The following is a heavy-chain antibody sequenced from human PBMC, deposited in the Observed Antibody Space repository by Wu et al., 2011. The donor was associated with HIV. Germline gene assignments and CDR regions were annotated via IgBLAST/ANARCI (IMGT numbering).Heavy chain of an antibody. CDR1: GYSFIDYY. J-gene: IGHJ4*02. Sequence: QVQLVQSGAEVTKPGASVKVSCKASGYSFIDYYVHWIRQSPGQGLEWMGWINPNGGGTKYAQKFQGRVTMTRDTSITTAYMELSGLRSDDTAVYYYARSRTDYGTRYLDYWGQRTLVTVSS. CDR2: INPNGGGT. CDR3: ARSRTDYGTRYLDY. V-gene: IGHV1-2*02. D-gene: IGHD4-17*01.